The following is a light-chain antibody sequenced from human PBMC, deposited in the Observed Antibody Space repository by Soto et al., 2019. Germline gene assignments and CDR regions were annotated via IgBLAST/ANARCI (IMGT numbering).Light chain of an antibody. J-gene: IGKJ2*01. CDR1: QSVSSN. Sequence: EIVMTQSPAILSVSPGERVTLSCRASQSVSSNLAWFQQKPGQAPRLLIYGASTRATGIPARFSGSGSGTEFTLTIGSLQSEDFAVYYCQQYDDWPPYTFGQGTKLEIK. CDR2: GAS. V-gene: IGKV3-15*01. CDR3: QQYDDWPPYT.